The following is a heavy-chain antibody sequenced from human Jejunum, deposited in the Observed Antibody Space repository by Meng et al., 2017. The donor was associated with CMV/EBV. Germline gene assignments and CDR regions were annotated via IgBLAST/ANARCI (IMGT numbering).Heavy chain of an antibody. Sequence: GSGPGLVKPSETRSLPCTVSGGSIRSSYWSWIRQPPGKGLEWIGYIYYTGTTNYNPSLKSRVTISLDTSKNQFSLKLTSMTAADTAVYYCARGAGWYAFWGQGTLVTVSS. J-gene: IGHJ5*01. V-gene: IGHV4-59*01. CDR2: IYYTGTT. CDR1: GGSIRSSY. CDR3: ARGAGWYAF.